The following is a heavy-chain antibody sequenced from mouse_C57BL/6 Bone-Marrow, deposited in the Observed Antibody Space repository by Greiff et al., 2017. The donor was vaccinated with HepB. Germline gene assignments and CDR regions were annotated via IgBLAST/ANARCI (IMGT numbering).Heavy chain of an antibody. D-gene: IGHD3-2*02. CDR2: IFPGSGST. Sequence: VQLQQSGPELARPGASVKISCKAPGYTFTSRWMQWVRQRPGQGLEWIGEIFPGSGSTYYNEKFKGKATLTVDTSSSTAYMQLSSLTSEDSAVYFCARDTARSGAWFAYWGQGTLVTVSA. J-gene: IGHJ3*01. V-gene: IGHV1-56*01. CDR3: ARDTARSGAWFAY. CDR1: GYTFTSRW.